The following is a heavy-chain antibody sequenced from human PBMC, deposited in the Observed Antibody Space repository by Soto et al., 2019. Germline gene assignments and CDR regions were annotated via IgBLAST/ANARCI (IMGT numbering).Heavy chain of an antibody. Sequence: GGSVKGCCKACGYPFTKYGITLVRQAPGQGLEWMGWINTYNGNTNYAQKFQGRVTMTIETSTATASLELRSLRSDDTAVYYCARDLPRYCSAMSCPVDYWGQGTKVTVSS. CDR1: GYPFTKYG. CDR3: ARDLPRYCSAMSCPVDY. CDR2: INTYNGNT. V-gene: IGHV1-18*01. J-gene: IGHJ4*02. D-gene: IGHD2-15*01.